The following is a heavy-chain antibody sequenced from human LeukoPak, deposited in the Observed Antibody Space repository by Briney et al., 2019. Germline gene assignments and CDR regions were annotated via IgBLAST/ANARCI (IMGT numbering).Heavy chain of an antibody. CDR3: ARRLTMVLDV. CDR2: IYYSGST. Sequence: SETLSLTCTVSGGSISSYYWSWIRQPPGKGLEWIGYIYYSGSTNYNPSLKRRVTISVDTSKNQFSLKLSSVTAADTAVYYCARRLTMVLDVWGKGTTVTVSS. CDR1: GGSISSYY. D-gene: IGHD3-10*01. V-gene: IGHV4-59*08. J-gene: IGHJ6*04.